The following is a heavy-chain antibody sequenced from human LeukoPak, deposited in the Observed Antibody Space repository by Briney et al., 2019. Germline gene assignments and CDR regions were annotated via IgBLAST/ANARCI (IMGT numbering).Heavy chain of an antibody. V-gene: IGHV4-59*01. J-gene: IGHJ4*02. CDR3: ARDRRDGYNPGDYNFDY. D-gene: IGHD5-24*01. Sequence: SETLSLTCTVSGGSISFYYWSWLRQPPGKGLEWIGYIYYAGTTNYNPSLKSRATISVDTSRNQFSLRLSSLTAADTAVYFCARDRRDGYNPGDYNFDYWGQGALVTVSS. CDR1: GGSISFYY. CDR2: IYYAGTT.